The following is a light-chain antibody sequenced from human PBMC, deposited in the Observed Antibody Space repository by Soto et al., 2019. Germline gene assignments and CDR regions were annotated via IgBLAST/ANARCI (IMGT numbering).Light chain of an antibody. Sequence: EIVLTQSPDTLSLSPGDTATLSCRASQSVASYLAWYQQKPGQAPRLLIYGASSRATGIPDRFSGSGSGTDFTLTISRLEPEDFAVYYCQQYGSSPLTFGGGTKVDIK. CDR1: QSVASY. J-gene: IGKJ4*01. CDR2: GAS. CDR3: QQYGSSPLT. V-gene: IGKV3-20*01.